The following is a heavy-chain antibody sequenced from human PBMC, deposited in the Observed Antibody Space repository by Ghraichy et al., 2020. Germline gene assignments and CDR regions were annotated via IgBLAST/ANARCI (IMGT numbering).Heavy chain of an antibody. V-gene: IGHV3-53*04. Sequence: GGSLRLSCAASGFTVSSNYMSWVRQAPGKGLEWVSVIYSGGSTYYADSVKGRFTISRHNSKNTLYLQMNSLRAEDTAVYYCARDKSQLPLYYYMDVWGKGTTVTVSS. CDR3: ARDKSQLPLYYYMDV. CDR2: IYSGGST. D-gene: IGHD1-26*01. J-gene: IGHJ6*03. CDR1: GFTVSSNY.